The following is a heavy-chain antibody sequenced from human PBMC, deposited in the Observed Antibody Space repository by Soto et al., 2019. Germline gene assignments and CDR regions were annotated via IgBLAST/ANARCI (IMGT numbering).Heavy chain of an antibody. CDR2: TSFSGYT. J-gene: IGHJ4*02. Sequence: QVQLQESGPGLVKPSQTLSLTCSVSRDSVSSGDSYWSWIRQPPGKALEWIGYTSFSGYTSYSPSLKSRVTISVDMSKSQFSLRLTSVTAADTAVYYCVRGGNPYHYATSGPGTFDKWGQGTLVSVSS. CDR3: VRGGNPYHYATSGPGTFDK. D-gene: IGHD1-26*01. V-gene: IGHV4-30-4*01. CDR1: RDSVSSGDSY.